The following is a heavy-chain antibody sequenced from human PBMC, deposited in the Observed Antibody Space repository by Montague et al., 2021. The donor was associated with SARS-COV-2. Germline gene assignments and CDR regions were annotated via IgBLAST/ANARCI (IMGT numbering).Heavy chain of an antibody. CDR3: ARQENSSGWFKPDAFDI. CDR1: GGSISSYY. V-gene: IGHV4-59*08. J-gene: IGHJ3*02. Sequence: SETLSLTCTVSGGSISSYYWSWIRQPPGKGLEWIGYIYYRGSTNYNPSLKSRVTISVDTSKNQFSLKLSSVTAADTAVYYCARQENSSGWFKPDAFDIWGQGTMVTVSS. D-gene: IGHD6-19*01. CDR2: IYYRGST.